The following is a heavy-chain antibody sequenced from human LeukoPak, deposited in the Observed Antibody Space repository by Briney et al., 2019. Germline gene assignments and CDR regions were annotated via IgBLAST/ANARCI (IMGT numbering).Heavy chain of an antibody. D-gene: IGHD1-26*01. CDR3: ASATPPIGSYYTKFDY. V-gene: IGHV1-69*04. CDR2: IIPILGIA. J-gene: IGHJ4*02. Sequence: SVKVSCKASGGTFSSYAISWVRQAPGQGLEWMGRIIPILGIANYAQKFQGRVTITADKSTSTAYMELSSLRSEDTAVYYCASATPPIGSYYTKFDYWGQGTLVTVSS. CDR1: GGTFSSYA.